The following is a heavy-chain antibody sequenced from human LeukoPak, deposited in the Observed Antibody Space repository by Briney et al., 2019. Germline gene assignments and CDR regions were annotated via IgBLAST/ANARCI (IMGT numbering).Heavy chain of an antibody. D-gene: IGHD6-19*01. CDR1: GFTFSSYW. V-gene: IGHV3-7*01. J-gene: IGHJ5*02. Sequence: VGSLRLSCAASGFTFSSYWMSWVRQAPGKGLEWVANIKQDGSEKYYVDSVKGRFTISRDNAKNSLYLQMNSLRAEDTAVYYCAKGGGIAVAGPLNWFDPWGQGTLVTVSS. CDR2: IKQDGSEK. CDR3: AKGGGIAVAGPLNWFDP.